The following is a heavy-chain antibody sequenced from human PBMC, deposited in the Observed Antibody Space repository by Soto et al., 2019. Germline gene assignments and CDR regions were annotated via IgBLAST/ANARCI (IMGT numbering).Heavy chain of an antibody. V-gene: IGHV4-4*02. D-gene: IGHD5-18*01. CDR2: IYHSGST. J-gene: IGHJ3*02. CDR3: ARVWGYSYGLASDI. Sequence: SETLSLTCAVSGGSISSSNWWSWVRQPPGKGLEWIGEIYHSGSTYYNPSLKSRVTISVDKSKNQFSLKLSSVTAADTAVYYCARVWGYSYGLASDIWGQGTMVTVSS. CDR1: GGSISSSNW.